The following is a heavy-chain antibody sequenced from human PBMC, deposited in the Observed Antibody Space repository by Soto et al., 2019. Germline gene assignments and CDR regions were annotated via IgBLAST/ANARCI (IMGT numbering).Heavy chain of an antibody. D-gene: IGHD3-10*01. CDR1: GCSISSYY. CDR3: ASGVVRGVIPYYYYGMDV. J-gene: IGHJ6*02. CDR2: IYYSGST. V-gene: IGHV4-59*01. Sequence: SETLSLPCTVSGCSISSYYWTWIRQPPGKGLEWIGYIYYSGSTNYNPSLKSRVTISVDTSKNQFSLKLSSVTAADTAVYYCASGVVRGVIPYYYYGMDVWGQGTTVTVSS.